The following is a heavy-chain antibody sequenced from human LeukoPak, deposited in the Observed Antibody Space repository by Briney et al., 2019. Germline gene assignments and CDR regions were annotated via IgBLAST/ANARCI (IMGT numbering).Heavy chain of an antibody. Sequence: ASVKVSCKAYGYTFSSYGISWVRQAPGQGLEWMGWINTNTMNPTYAQGFTGRFVFSLDTSVSTAFLQISNLKAEDTAVYYCARMTAMSPGLWGQGTLVTVSS. CDR2: INTNTMNP. CDR1: GYTFSSYG. V-gene: IGHV7-4-1*02. J-gene: IGHJ4*02. D-gene: IGHD2-21*02. CDR3: ARMTAMSPGL.